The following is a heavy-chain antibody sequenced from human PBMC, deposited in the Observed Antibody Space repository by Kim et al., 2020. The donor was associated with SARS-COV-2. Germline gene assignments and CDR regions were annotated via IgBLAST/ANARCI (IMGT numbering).Heavy chain of an antibody. D-gene: IGHD3-10*01. CDR3: ARAGMEAPNWFDP. Sequence: YSQKFQGRVTITRDTSASTAYMELSSLRSEDTAVYYCARAGMEAPNWFDPWGQGTLVTVSS. V-gene: IGHV1-3*01. J-gene: IGHJ5*02.